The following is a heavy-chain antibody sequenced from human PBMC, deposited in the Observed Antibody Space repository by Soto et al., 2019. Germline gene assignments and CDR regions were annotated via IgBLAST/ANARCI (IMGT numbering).Heavy chain of an antibody. Sequence: ASVKVSCKASGYTFTSYGISWVRQAPGQGLEWMGWISAYNGNTNYAQKLQGRVTMTTDTSTSTAYMELRSLRSDDTAVYYCARDEDYVSGSYYYYYGMDVLGKGTRVTVSS. CDR1: GYTFTSYG. V-gene: IGHV1-18*01. CDR3: ARDEDYVSGSYYYYYGMDV. D-gene: IGHD3-10*01. CDR2: ISAYNGNT. J-gene: IGHJ6*04.